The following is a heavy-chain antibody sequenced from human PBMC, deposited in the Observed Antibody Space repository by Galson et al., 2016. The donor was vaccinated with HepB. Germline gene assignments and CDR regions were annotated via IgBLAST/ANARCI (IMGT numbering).Heavy chain of an antibody. CDR2: ISSRSSYK. Sequence: SLRLSCAASGFTFSNYSMNWVRQAPGKGLEWVSSISSRSSYKYYADSVKDRFTGSRDNAKNSLFLQMNSLRAEDTAMYYCARARFSGSFSGMDVWGQGTTVTVSS. D-gene: IGHD6-25*01. CDR1: GFTFSNYS. V-gene: IGHV3-21*01. CDR3: ARARFSGSFSGMDV. J-gene: IGHJ6*02.